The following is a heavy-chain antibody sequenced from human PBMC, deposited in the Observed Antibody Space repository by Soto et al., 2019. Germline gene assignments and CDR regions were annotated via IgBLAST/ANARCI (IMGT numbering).Heavy chain of an antibody. V-gene: IGHV4-39*01. D-gene: IGHD6-19*01. CDR3: ASLFKEAVAGIVNY. CDR2: IYYSGST. J-gene: IGHJ4*02. CDR1: GGSISSSSYY. Sequence: SETLSLTCTVSGGSISSSSYYWGWIRQPPGKGLEWIGSIYYSGSTYYNPSLKSRVTISVDTSKNQFSLKLSSVTAADTAVYYCASLFKEAVAGIVNYWGQGTLVTVSS.